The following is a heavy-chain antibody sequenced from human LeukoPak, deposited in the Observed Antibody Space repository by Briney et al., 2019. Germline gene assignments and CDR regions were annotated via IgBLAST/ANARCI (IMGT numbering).Heavy chain of an antibody. V-gene: IGHV1-18*01. CDR2: ISAYNGNT. J-gene: IGHJ6*02. CDR3: ASSPSGWPEDYYYYGMDV. D-gene: IGHD6-19*01. Sequence: GASVTVSCKASGYTFTSYGISWVRQAPGQGLEWMGWISAYNGNTNYAQKLQGRVTMTTDTSTSTAYMELRSLRSDDTAVYYCASSPSGWPEDYYYYGMDVWGQGTTVTVSS. CDR1: GYTFTSYG.